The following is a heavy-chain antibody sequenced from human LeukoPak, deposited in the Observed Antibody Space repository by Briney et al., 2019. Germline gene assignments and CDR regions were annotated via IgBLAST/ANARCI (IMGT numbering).Heavy chain of an antibody. CDR1: GGTFSSYA. CDR3: AGGGTYYDILTNLSYFDY. V-gene: IGHV1-69*06. Sequence: SVKVSCKASGGTFSSYAISWVRQAPGQGLEWMGGIIPIFGTANYAQKFQGRVTITADKSTSTAYMELSSLRSEDTAVYYCAGGGTYYDILTNLSYFDYWGQGTLVTVSS. J-gene: IGHJ4*02. D-gene: IGHD3-9*01. CDR2: IIPIFGTA.